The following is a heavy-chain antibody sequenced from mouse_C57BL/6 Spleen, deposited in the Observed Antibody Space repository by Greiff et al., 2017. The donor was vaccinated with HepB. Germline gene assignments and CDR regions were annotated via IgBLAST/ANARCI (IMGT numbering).Heavy chain of an antibody. Sequence: QVQLQQSGAELVRPGASVTLSCKASGYTFTDYEMHWVKQTPVHGLEWIGAIDPETGGTAYNQKFKGKAILTADKSSSTAYMELRSLTSEDSAVYYCTRKLYGSSGFAYWGQGTLVTVSA. CDR2: IDPETGGT. CDR1: GYTFTDYE. CDR3: TRKLYGSSGFAY. J-gene: IGHJ3*01. V-gene: IGHV1-15*01. D-gene: IGHD1-1*01.